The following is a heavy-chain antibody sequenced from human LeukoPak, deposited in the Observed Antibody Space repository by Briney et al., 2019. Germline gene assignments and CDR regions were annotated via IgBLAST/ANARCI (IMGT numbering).Heavy chain of an antibody. Sequence: GWALRLSCAASGFTLSSYEMKWVRQAPGKGLEWVAYISSSGSTIYYADSVKGRFTISRDNAKNSLYLQMNSLRAEDTAVYYCAELGITMIGGVWGKGTTVTISS. D-gene: IGHD3-10*02. CDR3: AELGITMIGGV. CDR2: ISSSGSTI. V-gene: IGHV3-48*03. CDR1: GFTLSSYE. J-gene: IGHJ6*04.